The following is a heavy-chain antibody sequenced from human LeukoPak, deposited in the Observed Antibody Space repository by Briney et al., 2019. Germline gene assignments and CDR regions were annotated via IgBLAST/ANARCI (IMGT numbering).Heavy chain of an antibody. V-gene: IGHV3-7*01. CDR3: ARDTYDSSGYYAHLDY. CDR1: GFTFSSYW. J-gene: IGHJ4*02. CDR2: IKQDGSEK. D-gene: IGHD3-22*01. Sequence: GGSLRLSCAASGFTFSSYWMSWVRQAPGKGLEWVANIKQDGSEKYYVDSVKGRFTISRDNAKNSLYLQMSSLRAEDTDVYVCARDTYDSSGYYAHLDYWGQGTLVTVSS.